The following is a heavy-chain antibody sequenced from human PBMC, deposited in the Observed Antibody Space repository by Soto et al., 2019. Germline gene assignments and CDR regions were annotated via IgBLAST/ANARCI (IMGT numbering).Heavy chain of an antibody. D-gene: IGHD6-19*01. V-gene: IGHV1-2*04. J-gene: IGHJ5*02. CDR2: INPNSGGT. Sequence: ASVKVSCQASGYTFTGYYMHWVRPAPGQGLEWMGWINPNSGGTNYAQKFQGWVTMTRDTSISTAYMELSRLRSDDTAVYYCARGLTQWLVQNWFDPWGQGTLVTVSS. CDR3: ARGLTQWLVQNWFDP. CDR1: GYTFTGYY.